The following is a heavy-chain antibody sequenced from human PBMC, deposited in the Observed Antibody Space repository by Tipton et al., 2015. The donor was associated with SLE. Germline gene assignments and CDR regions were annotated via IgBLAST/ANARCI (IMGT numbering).Heavy chain of an antibody. D-gene: IGHD1-26*01. Sequence: SLRLSCAASGFTFSSYSMNWVRQAPGKGLEWVSSISSTSTYIYYVDSVKGRFTISRDNAKNSLYLQMNSLRAEDTAVYYCARHKVGAIDYWGQGTLVTVSS. CDR3: ARHKVGAIDY. V-gene: IGHV3-21*01. CDR1: GFTFSSYS. J-gene: IGHJ4*02. CDR2: ISSTSTYI.